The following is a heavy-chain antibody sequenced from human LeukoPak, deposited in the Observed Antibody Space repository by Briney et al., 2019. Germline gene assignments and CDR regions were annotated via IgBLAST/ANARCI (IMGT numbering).Heavy chain of an antibody. V-gene: IGHV1-2*02. Sequence: ASVKVSCKASGYTFTGYYMHWVRQAPGQGLEWMGWINPNSGGTNYAQKFQGRVTMTRDTSISTAYMELSRLRSDDTAVYYCARVCSSGYANYEDYWGQGTLVTVSS. J-gene: IGHJ4*02. CDR1: GYTFTGYY. D-gene: IGHD3-22*01. CDR2: INPNSGGT. CDR3: ARVCSSGYANYEDY.